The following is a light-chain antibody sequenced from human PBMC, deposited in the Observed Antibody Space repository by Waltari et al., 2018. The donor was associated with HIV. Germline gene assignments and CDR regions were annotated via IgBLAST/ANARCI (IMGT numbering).Light chain of an antibody. V-gene: IGLV3-19*01. CDR3: NSRDDSGHWF. CDR2: GTN. Sequence: SSELPQDPAVSVAFGLTVRITCQGHSVRTFYAIWYQQQPGQAPVLVFYGTNNRPSGIPDRFSGSTSGATASLTITGLQAEDEAVYYCNSRDDSGHWFFGAGTKVTVL. CDR1: SVRTFY. J-gene: IGLJ3*02.